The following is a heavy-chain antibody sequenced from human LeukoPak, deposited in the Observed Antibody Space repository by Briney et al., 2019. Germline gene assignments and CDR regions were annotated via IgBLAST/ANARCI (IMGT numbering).Heavy chain of an antibody. CDR1: GYTFTGYY. CDR3: AGEYYDSIVSGFDY. V-gene: IGHV1-2*02. Sequence: ASVKVSCKASGYTFTGYYMHWVRQAPGQGLEWMGWINPNSGGTNYAQKFQGRVTMTRDTSISTAYMELSRLRSDDMAVYYCAGEYYDSIVSGFDYWGQGTLVTVSS. J-gene: IGHJ4*02. D-gene: IGHD3-3*01. CDR2: INPNSGGT.